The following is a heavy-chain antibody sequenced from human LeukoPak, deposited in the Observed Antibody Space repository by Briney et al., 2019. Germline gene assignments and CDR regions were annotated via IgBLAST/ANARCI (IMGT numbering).Heavy chain of an antibody. CDR3: ARVAYYDILTGYSKGVDY. CDR1: GGSISSSNW. D-gene: IGHD3-9*01. CDR2: IYHSGST. J-gene: IGHJ4*02. Sequence: SGTLSLTCAVSGGSISSSNWWSWVRQPPGKGLEWIGEIYHSGSTNYNPSLKSRVTISVDKSKNQFSLKLSSVTAADTAVYYCARVAYYDILTGYSKGVDYWGQGTLVTVSS. V-gene: IGHV4-4*02.